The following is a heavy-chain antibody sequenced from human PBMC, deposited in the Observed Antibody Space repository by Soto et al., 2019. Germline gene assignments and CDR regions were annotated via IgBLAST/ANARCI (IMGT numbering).Heavy chain of an antibody. CDR3: TKRRNVLRFLEWSSGMEV. D-gene: IGHD3-3*01. Sequence: QMRLEESGGGVVQPGRSLRLSCAASGFTFSSYGMHWVRQAPGRGLEWVAFMSHDGSDKYYGDSVKGRFAISRDNSRNTVSLQMNSLRAEDTAVYYCTKRRNVLRFLEWSSGMEVWGQGTPVIVSS. CDR1: GFTFSSYG. J-gene: IGHJ6*02. V-gene: IGHV3-30*18. CDR2: MSHDGSDK.